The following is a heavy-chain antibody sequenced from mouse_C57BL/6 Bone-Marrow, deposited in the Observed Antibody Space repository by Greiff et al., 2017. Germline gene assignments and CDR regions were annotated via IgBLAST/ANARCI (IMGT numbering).Heavy chain of an antibody. CDR1: GYTFTSYW. CDR3: ARPYYSNYWYFDV. Sequence: QVQLQQSGAELVKPGASVKMSCKASGYTFTSYWITWVKQRPGHGLEWIGDIYPGSGSTNYNEKFKSKATLTVDTSSSTAYMQLSSLTSEDSAVYDCARPYYSNYWYFDVWGTGTTVTVSS. D-gene: IGHD2-5*01. J-gene: IGHJ1*03. V-gene: IGHV1-55*01. CDR2: IYPGSGST.